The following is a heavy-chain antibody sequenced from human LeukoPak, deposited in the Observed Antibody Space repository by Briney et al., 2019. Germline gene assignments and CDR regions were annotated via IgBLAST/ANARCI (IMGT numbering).Heavy chain of an antibody. CDR1: GFTVSSNH. J-gene: IGHJ6*02. D-gene: IGHD3-16*01. V-gene: IGHV3-53*01. CDR2: IYSGGST. Sequence: GGSLRLSCAASGFTVSSNHMSWVRQAPGKGLEWVSVIYSGGSTYYADSVKGRFTISRDNSKNTLYLQMNSLRAEGTAVYYCARDGVFDYYGMDVWGQGTTVTVSS. CDR3: ARDGVFDYYGMDV.